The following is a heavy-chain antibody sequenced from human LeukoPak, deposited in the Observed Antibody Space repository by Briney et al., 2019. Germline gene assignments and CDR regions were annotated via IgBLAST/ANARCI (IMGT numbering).Heavy chain of an antibody. CDR3: ATGYCTTTSCYAIHY. V-gene: IGHV3-23*01. J-gene: IGHJ4*02. Sequence: PGGSLRLSCAASGFTFSAYAITWVRQTPGKGLEWVSSIGASGNTYYADSVRGPFTISRENSRNTLYLQMNSLRAEDKAFYYCATGYCTTTSCYAIHYWGQGTLVTVPS. CDR2: IGASGNT. D-gene: IGHD2-2*01. CDR1: GFTFSAYA.